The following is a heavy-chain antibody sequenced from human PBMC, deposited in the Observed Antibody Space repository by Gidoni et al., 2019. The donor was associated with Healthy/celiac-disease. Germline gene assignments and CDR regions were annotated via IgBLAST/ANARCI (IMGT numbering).Heavy chain of an antibody. D-gene: IGHD6-6*01. V-gene: IGHV3-21*01. CDR2: ISSSSSYI. Sequence: KGLEWVSSISSSSSYIYYADSVKGRFTISRDNAKNSLYLQMNSLRAEDTAVYYCARSIAARPTEGLYFDYWGQGTLVTVSS. CDR3: ARSIAARPTEGLYFDY. J-gene: IGHJ4*02.